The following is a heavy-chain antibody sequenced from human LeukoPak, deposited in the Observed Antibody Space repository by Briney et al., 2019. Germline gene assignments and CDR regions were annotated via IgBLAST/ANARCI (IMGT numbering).Heavy chain of an antibody. Sequence: PSETLSLTCTVSGGSISSSSYYWGWIRQPPGKGLEWIVSIYYSGSTYYNPSVKSQFTISVDTSKNQFSLKLSSVTAADTAVYYCATPPTLRGTNGVWSYWGQGTLVTVSS. D-gene: IGHD2-8*01. CDR1: GGSISSSSYY. V-gene: IGHV4-39*01. CDR2: IYYSGST. J-gene: IGHJ4*02. CDR3: ATPPTLRGTNGVWSY.